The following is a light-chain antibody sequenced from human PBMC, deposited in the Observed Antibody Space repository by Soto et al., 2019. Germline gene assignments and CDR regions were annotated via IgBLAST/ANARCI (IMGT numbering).Light chain of an antibody. CDR1: SSDVGGYNY. Sequence: QPVLTQPASVSGSPGQSITISCTGTSSDVGGYNYVSWYRQHPGKAPNLMISEVNNRPSGVSNRFSGSKSGNTASLTISGLQAEEEADYYCSSFTSSDSRWVFGGGTKLTVL. V-gene: IGLV2-14*01. CDR2: EVN. CDR3: SSFTSSDSRWV. J-gene: IGLJ3*02.